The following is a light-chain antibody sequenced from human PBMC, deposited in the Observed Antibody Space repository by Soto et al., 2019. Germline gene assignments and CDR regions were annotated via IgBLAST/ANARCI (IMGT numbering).Light chain of an antibody. V-gene: IGKV3-20*01. Sequence: EIVLTQSPGTLSLSPGERATLSYRASQSVSSSYLAWYQQKPGQAPRPLIYGASNRATGIPDRFSGSGSGTDFTLTISRLEPEDSAVYYCQQYGSSPRTFGQGTKVDIK. CDR1: QSVSSSY. J-gene: IGKJ1*01. CDR2: GAS. CDR3: QQYGSSPRT.